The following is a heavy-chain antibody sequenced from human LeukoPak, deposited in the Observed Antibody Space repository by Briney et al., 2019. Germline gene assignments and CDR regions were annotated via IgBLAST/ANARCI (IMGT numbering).Heavy chain of an antibody. CDR3: ARSSPVADTFDY. CDR1: GFTFSSYS. J-gene: IGHJ4*02. Sequence: GGSLRLSCAASGFTFSSYSMNWVRQAPGKGLEWVSSNSSSSSYIYYADSVKGRFTISRDNAKNSLYLQMNSLRAEDTAVYYCARSSPVADTFDYWGQGTLVTVPS. CDR2: NSSSSSYI. D-gene: IGHD6-19*01. V-gene: IGHV3-21*01.